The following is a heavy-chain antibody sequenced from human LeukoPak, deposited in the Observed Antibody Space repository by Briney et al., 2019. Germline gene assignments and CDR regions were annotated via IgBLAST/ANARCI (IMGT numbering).Heavy chain of an antibody. V-gene: IGHV3-11*04. CDR2: ITSSGITSSGSTI. J-gene: IGHJ4*02. CDR1: GFTFSDYY. D-gene: IGHD3-22*01. Sequence: GGSLRLSCTASGFTFSDYYMTWIRQAPGKGLDWVSYITSSGITSSGSTIYYADSVKGRFTISRDNSKNTLYLQMNSLRAEDTAVYYCANWPYLEPYYDSSGYILGDDYWGQGTLVTVSS. CDR3: ANWPYLEPYYDSSGYILGDDY.